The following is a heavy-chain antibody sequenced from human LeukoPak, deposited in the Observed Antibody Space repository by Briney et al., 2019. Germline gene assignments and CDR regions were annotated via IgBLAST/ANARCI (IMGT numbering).Heavy chain of an antibody. Sequence: PGGSLRLSCAASGFTFDDYAMRWVRQVPGKGLEWVSGISWNSGSIGYADSVKGRFTISRDNAKNSLYLQMNRLRAEDTALYYCAKALIRFPYYYGMDVWGQGTTVTVSS. J-gene: IGHJ6*02. V-gene: IGHV3-9*01. CDR2: ISWNSGSI. CDR1: GFTFDDYA. D-gene: IGHD4-17*01. CDR3: AKALIRFPYYYGMDV.